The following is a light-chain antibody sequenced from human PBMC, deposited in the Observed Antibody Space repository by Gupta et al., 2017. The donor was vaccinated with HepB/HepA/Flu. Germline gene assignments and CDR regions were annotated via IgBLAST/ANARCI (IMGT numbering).Light chain of an antibody. J-gene: IGKJ1*01. CDR2: AAS. CDR1: QSISNY. Sequence: DIQMTQSPSSLSASVGDRVTITCRTSQSISNYLNWYQQKPGTAPKLLIHAASSLKSGVPSRFSGSGSGTDFTLTISRRQPEDFATYYCQHRDSTPRTFGQGTKVEIK. CDR3: QHRDSTPRT. V-gene: IGKV1-39*01.